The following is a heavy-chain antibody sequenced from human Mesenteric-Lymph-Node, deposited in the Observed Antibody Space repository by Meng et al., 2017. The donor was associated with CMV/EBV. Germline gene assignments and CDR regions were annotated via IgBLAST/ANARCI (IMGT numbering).Heavy chain of an antibody. D-gene: IGHD6-6*01. Sequence: GSLRLSCAVYGGSFRDYYWSWIRQPPGKGLEWIGEIDRSGGTNYNPSLKSRVSLSVDTSKNQFFLKLNSVTAADTAVYYCARGTRYSSSPDYWGQGTLVTVSS. CDR1: GGSFRDYY. CDR3: ARGTRYSSSPDY. V-gene: IGHV4-34*01. J-gene: IGHJ4*02. CDR2: IDRSGGT.